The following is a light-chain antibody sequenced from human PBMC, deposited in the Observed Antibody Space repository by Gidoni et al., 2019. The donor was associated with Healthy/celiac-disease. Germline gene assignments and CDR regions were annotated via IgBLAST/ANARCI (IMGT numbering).Light chain of an antibody. J-gene: IGKJ3*01. CDR2: LGS. V-gene: IGKV2-28*01. CDR1: RSLLHSNGYNY. Sequence: DIVMTQSPLSLPVTPGEPASISCRSSRSLLHSNGYNYLDWYLQKPGQSPQLLIYLGSNRASGVPDRFSGSGSGTDFTLKISRVEAEDVGVYYCMQALQTPVFGPGTKVDIK. CDR3: MQALQTPV.